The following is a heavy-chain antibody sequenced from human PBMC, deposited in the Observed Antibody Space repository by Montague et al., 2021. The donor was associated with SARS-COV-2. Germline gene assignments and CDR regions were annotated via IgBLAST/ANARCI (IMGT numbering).Heavy chain of an antibody. Sequence: TLSLTYTVSGDSVSSEIYYWSWIRQPAGKGLEWIGRIYTSGSTNYNPSLRSRVIISVDTSKNQFSLRLSSVTAADTAVYYCARVGGNHYRYFDYWGQGTLVTVSS. CDR1: GDSVSSEIYY. CDR3: ARVGGNHYRYFDY. D-gene: IGHD1-26*01. CDR2: IYTSGST. V-gene: IGHV4-61*02. J-gene: IGHJ4*02.